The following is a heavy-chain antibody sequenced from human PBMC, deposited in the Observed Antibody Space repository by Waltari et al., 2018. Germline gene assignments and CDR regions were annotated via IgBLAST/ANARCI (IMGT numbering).Heavy chain of an antibody. CDR3: ARGWDFWSGYYQNFDY. Sequence: QVQLVQSGAEVKKPGSSVKVSCKASGGTFSSYAISWVRQAPGQGLEWMGGIIPILGTANDAQKFQGRVTSTADESTSTAYMERSSLRSEDTAVYYGARGWDFWSGYYQNFDYWGQGTLVTVSS. V-gene: IGHV1-69*01. CDR2: IIPILGTA. CDR1: GGTFSSYA. D-gene: IGHD3-3*01. J-gene: IGHJ4*02.